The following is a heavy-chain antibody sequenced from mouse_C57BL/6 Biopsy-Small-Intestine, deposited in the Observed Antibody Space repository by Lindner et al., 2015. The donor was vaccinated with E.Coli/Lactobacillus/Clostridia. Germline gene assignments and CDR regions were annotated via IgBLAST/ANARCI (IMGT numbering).Heavy chain of an antibody. Sequence: SVKVSCKASGYTFSGYYMHWVRQAPGQGLEWMGWINPNRGGTNYARQFQGRVSMTRDTSFSTVYMELSGLTSDDTAVYYCARDPGYMVRGEETFDIWGQGTMVTVSS. V-gene: IGHV1-72*04. D-gene: IGHD2-2*01. J-gene: IGHJ1*01. CDR2: INPNRGGT. CDR3: ARDPGYMVRGEETFDI. CDR1: GYTFSGYY.